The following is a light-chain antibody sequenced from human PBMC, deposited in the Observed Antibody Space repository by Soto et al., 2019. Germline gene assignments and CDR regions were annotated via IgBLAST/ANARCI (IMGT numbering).Light chain of an antibody. Sequence: IVLTQSPGTLSLSPWERATLSCRASQSVSSTYLAWYQQRPGQAPRLLIYAASSRATGIPDRFSGSGSGTDFTLTISRLEPEDFAVYYCQQYGSSGTFGQGTKVDIK. CDR3: QQYGSSGT. J-gene: IGKJ1*01. V-gene: IGKV3-20*01. CDR2: AAS. CDR1: QSVSSTY.